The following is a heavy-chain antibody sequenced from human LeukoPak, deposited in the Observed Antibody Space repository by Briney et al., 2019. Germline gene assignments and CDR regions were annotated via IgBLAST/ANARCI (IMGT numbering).Heavy chain of an antibody. CDR2: ISSSGSTI. J-gene: IGHJ5*02. D-gene: IGHD3-9*01. Sequence: GGSLGLSCAASGFTFSDYYMSWIREAPGKGLEWVSYISSSGSTIYYADSVKGRFTISRDNAKNSLYLQMNSLSAEDTAVYYCARGVRYFDWLLPRGWFDPWGQGTLVTVSS. CDR3: ARGVRYFDWLLPRGWFDP. CDR1: GFTFSDYY. V-gene: IGHV3-11*04.